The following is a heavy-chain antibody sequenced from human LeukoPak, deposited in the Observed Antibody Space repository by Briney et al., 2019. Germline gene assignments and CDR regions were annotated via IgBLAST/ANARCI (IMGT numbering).Heavy chain of an antibody. J-gene: IGHJ4*02. CDR3: ARAVSTSLRSTAY. V-gene: IGHV3-74*01. CDR1: GFTFSNYW. Sequence: PGGSLRLSCAASGFTFSNYWMHWVRQVPGKGLVWVSRINTDGTTTNYADSVKGRFTISRDNAKNTLYLQMNRLRAEDTAVYYCARAVSTSLRSTAYWGQGTLVTVSS. CDR2: INTDGTTT. D-gene: IGHD1-1*01.